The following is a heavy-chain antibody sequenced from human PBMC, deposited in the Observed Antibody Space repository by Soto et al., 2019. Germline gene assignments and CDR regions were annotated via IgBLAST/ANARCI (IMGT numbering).Heavy chain of an antibody. CDR1: GFTFSVHS. V-gene: IGHV3-48*01. Sequence: GSLRLSCAASGFTFSVHSMNWVRRAPGKGLEWVSYISSTSSARYYADSVKGRFTISRDNAKNTLYLQMNSLRAEDTAVYYCAKDHSSTLPWIQIWFHYYGMDVWGQGTTVTVSS. CDR2: ISSTSSAR. J-gene: IGHJ6*02. D-gene: IGHD5-18*01. CDR3: AKDHSSTLPWIQIWFHYYGMDV.